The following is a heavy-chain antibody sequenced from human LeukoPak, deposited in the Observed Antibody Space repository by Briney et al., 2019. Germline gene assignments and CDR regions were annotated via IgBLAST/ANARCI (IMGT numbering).Heavy chain of an antibody. Sequence: ASVKVSCKASGYTFTSYAMNWVRQAPGQGLEWMGWINTNTGNPTHAQGFTGRFVFSLDTSVSTAYLQISSLKAEDTAVYYCASSRLQYSSSYTGFDYWGQGTLVTVSS. V-gene: IGHV7-4-1*02. CDR2: INTNTGNP. CDR3: ASSRLQYSSSYTGFDY. J-gene: IGHJ4*02. D-gene: IGHD6-6*01. CDR1: GYTFTSYA.